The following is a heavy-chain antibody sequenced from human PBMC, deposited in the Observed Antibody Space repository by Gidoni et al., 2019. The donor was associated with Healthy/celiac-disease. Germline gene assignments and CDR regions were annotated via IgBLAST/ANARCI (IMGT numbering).Heavy chain of an antibody. D-gene: IGHD4-17*01. CDR3: ARAPYGDYFDY. CDR2: IYSGGST. J-gene: IGHJ4*02. CDR1: GFTVSSNY. V-gene: IGHV3-53*02. Sequence: VQLVETGGGLIQPGGSLRLSCAASGFTVSSNYMSWVRQAPGKGLEWVSVIYSGGSTYYADSVKGRFTISRDNSKNTLYLQMNSLRADDTAVYYCARAPYGDYFDYWGQGTLVTVSS.